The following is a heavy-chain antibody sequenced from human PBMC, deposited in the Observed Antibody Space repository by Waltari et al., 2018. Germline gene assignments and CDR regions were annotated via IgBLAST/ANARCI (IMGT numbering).Heavy chain of an antibody. CDR3: ARDGSGSSWYNYYYYGMDV. D-gene: IGHD6-13*01. CDR2: ISYDGSNK. V-gene: IGHV3-30-3*01. Sequence: QVQLVESGGGVVQPGRSLRLSCAASGFTFSSYAMHWVRQAPGKGLEWVAVISYDGSNKYYADSVKGRFTISRDNSKNTLYLQMNSLRAEDTAVYYCARDGSGSSWYNYYYYGMDVWGQGTTVTVSS. J-gene: IGHJ6*02. CDR1: GFTFSSYA.